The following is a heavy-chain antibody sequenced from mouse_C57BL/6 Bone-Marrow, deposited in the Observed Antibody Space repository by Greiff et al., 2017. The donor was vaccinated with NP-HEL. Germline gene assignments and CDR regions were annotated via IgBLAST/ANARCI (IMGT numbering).Heavy chain of an antibody. CDR2: IYPGDGDT. J-gene: IGHJ3*01. CDR1: GYAFSSYW. D-gene: IGHD2-5*01. V-gene: IGHV1-80*01. Sequence: QVQLQQSGAELVKPGASVKISCKASGYAFSSYWMNWVKQRPGKGLEWIGQIYPGDGDTNYNGKFKGKATLTADKSSSTAYMQLSSLTSEDSAVYFCARRDYYSNPWFAYWGQGTLVTVSA. CDR3: ARRDYYSNPWFAY.